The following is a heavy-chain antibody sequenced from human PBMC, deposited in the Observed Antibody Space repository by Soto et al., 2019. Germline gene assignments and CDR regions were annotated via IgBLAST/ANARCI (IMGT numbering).Heavy chain of an antibody. CDR1: GFTFDLFW. J-gene: IGHJ4*02. D-gene: IGHD6-6*01. CDR2: INGQGSST. Sequence: EVQLVESGGGVVQPGGSLRLSCVISGFTFDLFWMHWVRQVPGQGLMWVAYINGQGSSTKYAGSVKGRFTISRDNAKNTLYLEMNSLRAEDTSVYYSARDARIAARPIDFRGQGTLVAVSS. CDR3: ARDARIAARPIDF. V-gene: IGHV3-74*01.